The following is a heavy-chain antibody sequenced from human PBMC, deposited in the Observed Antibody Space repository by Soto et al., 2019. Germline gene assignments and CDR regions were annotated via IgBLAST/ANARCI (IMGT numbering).Heavy chain of an antibody. D-gene: IGHD5-18*01. CDR3: ARGGGTAMVTGYAFDI. CDR1: GYTFTGYY. J-gene: IGHJ3*02. CDR2: INPNSGGT. Sequence: ASVKVSCKASGYTFTGYYMHWVRQAPGQGLEWMGWINPNSGGTNYAQKFQGWVTMTRDTSISTAYMELSRLRSDDTAVYYCARGGGTAMVTGYAFDIWGQGTMVTVSS. V-gene: IGHV1-2*04.